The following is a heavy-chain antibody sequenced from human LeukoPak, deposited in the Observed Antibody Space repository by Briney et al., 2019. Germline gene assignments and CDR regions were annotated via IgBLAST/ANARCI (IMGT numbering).Heavy chain of an antibody. D-gene: IGHD3-3*01. J-gene: IGHJ5*02. Sequence: ASVKVSCKASGYTFTSYYMHWVRQAPGQGLEWMGIINPSGGSTSYAQKFQGRVTMTRDTSTSTAYMELSSLRSEDTAVYYCARTGYYDFWSGYSHWFDPWGQGTLVTVSS. V-gene: IGHV1-46*01. CDR1: GYTFTSYY. CDR3: ARTGYYDFWSGYSHWFDP. CDR2: INPSGGST.